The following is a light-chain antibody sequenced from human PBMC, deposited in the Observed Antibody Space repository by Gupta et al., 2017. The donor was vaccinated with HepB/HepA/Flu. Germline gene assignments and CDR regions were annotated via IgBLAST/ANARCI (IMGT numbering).Light chain of an antibody. CDR2: QVS. Sequence: DVVLTQSPLSLPVTLGQPAPISCRSSPSLVFRDGNTFLHWFQQRPGQSPRRLLYQVSKRDSGVPERFSGSGSGTDFTLRISRVEAEDVAIYYCVQGTHWPTFGGGTKVEIK. V-gene: IGKV2-30*01. CDR1: PSLVFRDGNTF. CDR3: VQGTHWPT. J-gene: IGKJ4*01.